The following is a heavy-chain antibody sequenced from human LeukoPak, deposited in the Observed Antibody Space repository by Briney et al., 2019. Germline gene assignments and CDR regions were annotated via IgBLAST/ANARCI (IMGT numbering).Heavy chain of an antibody. CDR3: ASSGYSSSSPDY. J-gene: IGHJ4*02. Sequence: SATMSFTCTVSGGFISCYYWCWIQQPPGSRLGLIRNNYYNSSTSYNPSLQSRVTISVDKSNNQFFLKLSSVTAADTAVYYCASSGYSSSSPDYWGQGTLVTVCS. CDR2: NYYNSST. V-gene: IGHV4-59*01. D-gene: IGHD6-6*01. CDR1: GGFISCYY.